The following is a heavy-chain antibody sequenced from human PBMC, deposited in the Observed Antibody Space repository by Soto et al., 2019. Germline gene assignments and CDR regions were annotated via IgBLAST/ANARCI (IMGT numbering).Heavy chain of an antibody. J-gene: IGHJ4*02. D-gene: IGHD3-22*01. V-gene: IGHV1-69*01. CDR2: IIPIFGTA. CDR3: ARDPMRYYYDSSGYSHYFDY. CDR1: GGTFSSYA. Sequence: QVQLVQSGAEVKKPGSSVKVSCKASGGTFSSYAISWVRQAPGQGLEWMGGIIPIFGTANYAQKFQGRVTITADESTSTAYMELSSLRSEDTAVYYCARDPMRYYYDSSGYSHYFDYWCQGTLVTVSS.